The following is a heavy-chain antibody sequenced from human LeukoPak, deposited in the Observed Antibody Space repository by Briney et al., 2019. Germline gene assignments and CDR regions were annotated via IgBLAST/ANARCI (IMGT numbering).Heavy chain of an antibody. Sequence: PGGSLRLSCAASGFTLNSYLMSWVRQAPGGGRGWVANIKKDGSEESYLDSVKGRCTVSRDNAKNSLFLQMNSLRGEDTAVYYCARSNPNKNALDLWGQGTMVTISS. CDR1: GFTLNSYL. V-gene: IGHV3-7*01. CDR2: IKKDGSEE. D-gene: IGHD1-14*01. CDR3: ARSNPNKNALDL. J-gene: IGHJ3*01.